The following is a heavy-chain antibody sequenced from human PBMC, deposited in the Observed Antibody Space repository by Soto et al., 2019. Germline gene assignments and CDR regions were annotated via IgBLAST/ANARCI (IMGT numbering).Heavy chain of an antibody. J-gene: IGHJ4*02. CDR1: GGSFSGYY. Sequence: SETLSLTCAVYGGSFSGYYWSWIRQPPGKGLEWIGEINHSGSTNYNPSLKSRVTISVDTSKNQFSLRLSSVTAADTAVYYCARSRLRFNRSGFDYWGQGTLVTVS. CDR2: INHSGST. D-gene: IGHD3-3*01. CDR3: ARSRLRFNRSGFDY. V-gene: IGHV4-34*01.